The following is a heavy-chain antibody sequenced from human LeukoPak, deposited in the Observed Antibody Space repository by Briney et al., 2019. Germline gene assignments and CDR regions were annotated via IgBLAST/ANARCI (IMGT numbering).Heavy chain of an antibody. J-gene: IGHJ3*02. CDR1: GFTFSSYW. D-gene: IGHD3-22*01. CDR2: IKRDGSER. V-gene: IGHV3-7*01. CDR3: ARDPGGYYYDSSGYLWVHSDAFDI. Sequence: PGGSLRLSCAASGFTFSSYWMTWVRQAPGKGLEWVGNIKRDGSERYYVDSVKGRFTISRDNAKNSLYLQMDSLRAEDTAVYYCARDPGGYYYDSSGYLWVHSDAFDIWGQGTMVTVSS.